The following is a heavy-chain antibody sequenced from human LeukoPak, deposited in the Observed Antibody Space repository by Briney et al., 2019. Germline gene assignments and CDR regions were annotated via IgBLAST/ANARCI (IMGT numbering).Heavy chain of an antibody. V-gene: IGHV4-61*02. Sequence: SETLSLTCAVSGGSISSGGYSWTWIRQPAGKGLEWIGRIYTSGSTNYNPSLKSRVTMSVDTSKNQFSLKLSSVTAADTAVYYCARQYQLPGYYYYYYMDVWGKGTTVTVSS. D-gene: IGHD2-2*01. CDR3: ARQYQLPGYYYYYYMDV. CDR2: IYTSGST. J-gene: IGHJ6*03. CDR1: GGSISSGGYS.